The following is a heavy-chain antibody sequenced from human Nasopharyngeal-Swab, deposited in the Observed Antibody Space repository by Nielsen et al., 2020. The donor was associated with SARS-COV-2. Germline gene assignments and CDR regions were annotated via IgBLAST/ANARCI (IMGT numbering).Heavy chain of an antibody. CDR3: AKDTSITVAAPFDC. V-gene: IGHV3-9*01. D-gene: IGHD6-19*01. J-gene: IGHJ4*02. Sequence: SLKISCAASGLTFENYAMHWVRQAPGKGLEWVSGITWNSGRKAYADSVKGRFTISRDNAKNSLYLQMNSLRAEDTALYYCAKDTSITVAAPFDCWGQGTLVTVSS. CDR1: GLTFENYA. CDR2: ITWNSGRK.